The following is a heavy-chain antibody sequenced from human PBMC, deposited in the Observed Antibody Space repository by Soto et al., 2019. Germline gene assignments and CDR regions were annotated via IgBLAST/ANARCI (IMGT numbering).Heavy chain of an antibody. Sequence: SETLSLTCTVSGGSISSYYWSWIRQPPGKGLEWIGYIYYSGSTNYNPSLKSRVTISVDTSKNQFSLKLSSVTAADTAVYYCARVPSSGAMDPYYFDYWGQGTLVTVSS. CDR3: ARVPSSGAMDPYYFDY. D-gene: IGHD5-18*01. CDR1: GGSISSYY. J-gene: IGHJ4*02. V-gene: IGHV4-59*01. CDR2: IYYSGST.